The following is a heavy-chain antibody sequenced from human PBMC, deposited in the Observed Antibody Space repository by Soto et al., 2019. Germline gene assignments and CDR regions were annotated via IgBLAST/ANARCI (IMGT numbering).Heavy chain of an antibody. Sequence: SETLSLTCTVSGGSISSYYWSWIRQPPGKGLEWIGYIYYSGSTNYNPSLKSRVTISVDTSKNQFSLKLSSVTAADTAVYYCARVPSSGAMDPYYFDYWGQGTLVTVSS. CDR3: ARVPSSGAMDPYYFDY. D-gene: IGHD5-18*01. CDR1: GGSISSYY. J-gene: IGHJ4*02. V-gene: IGHV4-59*01. CDR2: IYYSGST.